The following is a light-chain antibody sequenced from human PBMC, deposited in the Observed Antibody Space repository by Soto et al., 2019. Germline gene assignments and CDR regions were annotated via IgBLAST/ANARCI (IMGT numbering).Light chain of an antibody. CDR1: QSVSSNY. CDR2: GAS. J-gene: IGKJ4*01. V-gene: IGKV3-20*01. CDR3: QQYGSPPIT. Sequence: EIVLTQSPGTLSLSPGERATLSCRASQSVSSNYLAWYQQKPGQAPRLLIYGASSRATGIPDRFSGSGSGTGFTLTIIRLEPEDFAVYPRQQYGSPPITLVGGTKVEIK.